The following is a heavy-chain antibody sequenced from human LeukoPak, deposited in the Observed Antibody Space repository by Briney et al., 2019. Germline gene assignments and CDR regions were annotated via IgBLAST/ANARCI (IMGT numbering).Heavy chain of an antibody. V-gene: IGHV5-51*01. CDR2: IYPGDSDT. CDR3: ARHRKVVVAATDYYYYMDV. CDR1: GYSFTNYW. Sequence: ESLKISCKGSGYSFTNYWIGWVRQLPGKGLEWMGIIYPGDSDTRYSPSFQGQVTISADKSISTAYLQWSSLKASDTAMYYCARHRKVVVAATDYYYYMDVWGKGTTVTVSS. D-gene: IGHD2-15*01. J-gene: IGHJ6*03.